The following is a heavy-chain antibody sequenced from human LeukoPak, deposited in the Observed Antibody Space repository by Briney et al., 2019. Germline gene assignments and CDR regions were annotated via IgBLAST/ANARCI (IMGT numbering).Heavy chain of an antibody. D-gene: IGHD3-22*01. CDR2: ISWNNGSI. J-gene: IGHJ6*02. Sequence: GRSLRLSRAASGFTFDDYAMHWVRQAPGKGLEWVSGISWNNGSIGYADSVKGRFTISRDNAKNSLYLQMNSLRAEDTALYYCAKSRGVTTTRMDVWGQGTTVTVSS. CDR1: GFTFDDYA. V-gene: IGHV3-9*01. CDR3: AKSRGVTTTRMDV.